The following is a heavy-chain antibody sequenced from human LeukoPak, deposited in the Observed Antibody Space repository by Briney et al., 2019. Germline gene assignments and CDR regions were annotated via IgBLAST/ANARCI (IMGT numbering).Heavy chain of an antibody. CDR3: ASEIGTVAGTGSEEGWLQLPGR. D-gene: IGHD5-24*01. CDR2: ISAYNGNT. V-gene: IGHV1-18*01. J-gene: IGHJ4*02. Sequence: GASVKVSCKASGYTFTSYGISWVRQAPGQGLEWMGWISAYNGNTNYAQKLQGRVTMTTDTSTSTAYMELRSLRSDDTAVYYCASEIGTVAGTGSEEGWLQLPGRWGQGTLVTVSS. CDR1: GYTFTSYG.